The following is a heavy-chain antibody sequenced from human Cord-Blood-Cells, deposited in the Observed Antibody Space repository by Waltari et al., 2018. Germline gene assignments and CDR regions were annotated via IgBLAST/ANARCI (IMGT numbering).Heavy chain of an antibody. CDR2: IIPIFGTA. J-gene: IGHJ2*01. D-gene: IGHD4-17*01. Sequence: QVQLVQSGAEVKKPGSSVKVSCKASGGTFSSYAISWVRQAPGQGLERMGGIIPIFGTANYAQKFQGRVTITADKSTSTAYMELSSLRSEDTAVYYCARGSPQTTVRYWYFDLWGRGTLVTVSS. CDR3: ARGSPQTTVRYWYFDL. CDR1: GGTFSSYA. V-gene: IGHV1-69*06.